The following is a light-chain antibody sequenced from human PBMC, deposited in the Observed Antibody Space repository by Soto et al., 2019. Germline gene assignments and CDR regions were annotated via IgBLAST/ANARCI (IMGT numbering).Light chain of an antibody. CDR1: SSDVGGYDH. CDR2: EVN. V-gene: IGLV2-14*01. CDR3: NSYTSSTIYV. J-gene: IGLJ1*01. Sequence: QSALTQPASVSGSPGQSITISCTGTSSDVGGYDHVAWYQQHPGKAPNLMIYEVNNRPSGISNRFSGSKSGNTASLTISGLQAEDEADYYCNSYTSSTIYVFGTGTKVTVL.